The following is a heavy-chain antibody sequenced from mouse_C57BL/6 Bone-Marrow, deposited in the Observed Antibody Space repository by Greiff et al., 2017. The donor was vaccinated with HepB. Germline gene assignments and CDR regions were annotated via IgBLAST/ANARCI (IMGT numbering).Heavy chain of an antibody. CDR2: IYPGDGDT. Sequence: LQESGAELVKPGASVKISCKASGYAFSSYWMNWVKQRPGKGLEWIGQIYPGDGDTNYNGKFKGKATLTADKSSSTAYMQLSSLTSEDSAVYFCARWGLWLYYFDYWGQGTTLTVSS. CDR1: GYAFSSYW. V-gene: IGHV1-80*01. D-gene: IGHD2-2*01. CDR3: ARWGLWLYYFDY. J-gene: IGHJ2*01.